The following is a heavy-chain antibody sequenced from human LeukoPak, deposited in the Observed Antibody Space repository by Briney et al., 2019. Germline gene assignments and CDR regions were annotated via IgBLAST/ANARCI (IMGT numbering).Heavy chain of an antibody. V-gene: IGHV3-33*06. Sequence: GRSLRLSCAASGFIFSSYPIHWVRQAPGKGLEWVAVIWYDGSSQYYGESVKGRFTISRDNFKNTLYLQMNSLRADDTAVYCCAKDLGLRGSPGPFEIWGQGTMVTVSS. J-gene: IGHJ3*02. CDR3: AKDLGLRGSPGPFEI. CDR2: IWYDGSSQ. CDR1: GFIFSSYP. D-gene: IGHD1-26*01.